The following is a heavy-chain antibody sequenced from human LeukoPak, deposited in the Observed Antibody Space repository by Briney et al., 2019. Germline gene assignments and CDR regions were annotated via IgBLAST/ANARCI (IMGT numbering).Heavy chain of an antibody. Sequence: SETLSLTCTVSGGSISSSSYYWGWIRQPPGKGLEWIGEINHSGSTNYNPSLKSRVTISVDTSKNQFSLKLSSVTAADTAVYYCARLGPLLYGSGSYYPYYYYYMDVWGKGTTVTISS. D-gene: IGHD3-10*01. CDR1: GGSISSSSYY. CDR3: ARLGPLLYGSGSYYPYYYYYMDV. V-gene: IGHV4-39*07. CDR2: INHSGST. J-gene: IGHJ6*03.